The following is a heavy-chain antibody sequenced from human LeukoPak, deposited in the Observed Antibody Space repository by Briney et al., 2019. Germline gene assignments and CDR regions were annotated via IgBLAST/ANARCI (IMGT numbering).Heavy chain of an antibody. CDR3: ARGRGAVAGTGNTYYFDY. J-gene: IGHJ4*02. V-gene: IGHV7-4-1*02. CDR1: GYTFTTYA. CDR2: INTNTGNP. Sequence: GASVKVSCKASGYTFTTYAMNWVRQAPGQRLEWMGWINTNTGNPTHAQGFTGRFVFSLDTSVSTAYLQISSLKAEDTAVYYCARGRGAVAGTGNTYYFDYWGQGTLVTVSS. D-gene: IGHD6-19*01.